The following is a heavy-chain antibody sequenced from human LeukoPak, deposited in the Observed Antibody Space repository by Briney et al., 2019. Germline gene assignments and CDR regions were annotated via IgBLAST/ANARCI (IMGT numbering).Heavy chain of an antibody. CDR3: ARKRIAAPIDY. J-gene: IGHJ4*02. CDR1: GYTFTGYY. Sequence: ASVKVSCKASGYTFTGYYMHWVRQAPGQRLEWMGWINPNSDGTNSAQKFQGRVTMTRDTSISTVYMELSSLRPDDTAVYYCARKRIAAPIDYWGQGTLVTVSS. CDR2: INPNSDGT. D-gene: IGHD6-6*01. V-gene: IGHV1-2*02.